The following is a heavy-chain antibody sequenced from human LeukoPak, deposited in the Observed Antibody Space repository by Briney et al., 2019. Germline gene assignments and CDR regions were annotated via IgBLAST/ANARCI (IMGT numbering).Heavy chain of an antibody. CDR2: ISAYNGNT. D-gene: IGHD3-9*01. CDR1: GYTFTSYG. V-gene: IGHV1-18*01. CDR3: ARLRYFDWEDYYYYMDV. J-gene: IGHJ6*03. Sequence: ASVKVSCKASGYTFTSYGISWVRQAPGQGLEWMGWISAYNGNTNYAQKLQGRVTMTTDTSTSTAYMELRSLRSDDTAVYYCARLRYFDWEDYYYYMDVWGKGTTVTISS.